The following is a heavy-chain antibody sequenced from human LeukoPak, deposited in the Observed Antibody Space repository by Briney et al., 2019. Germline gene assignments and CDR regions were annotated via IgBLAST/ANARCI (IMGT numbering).Heavy chain of an antibody. D-gene: IGHD4-17*01. CDR3: AKDIAYGDIPTLDY. Sequence: GGSLRLSCTASGFTFSTYGMHWVRQAPGKGLEWVAVISYDGSNKYYADSVKGRFTISRDNSKNTLYLQMNGLRAEDTAVYYCAKDIAYGDIPTLDYWGQGTLVTVSS. V-gene: IGHV3-30*18. J-gene: IGHJ4*02. CDR1: GFTFSTYG. CDR2: ISYDGSNK.